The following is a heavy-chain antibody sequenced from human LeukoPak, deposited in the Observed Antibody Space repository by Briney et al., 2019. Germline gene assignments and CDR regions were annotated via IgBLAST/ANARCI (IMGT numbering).Heavy chain of an antibody. Sequence: TGGSLRLSCAASGFTFSSYGMHWVRQAPGKGLEWVAVIWYDGSNKYYADSVKGRFTISRGNSKNTLYLQMNSLRAEDTAVYYCARDPVTGIAAAGTVNWFDPWGQGTLVTVSS. CDR2: IWYDGSNK. D-gene: IGHD6-13*01. CDR1: GFTFSSYG. V-gene: IGHV3-33*01. CDR3: ARDPVTGIAAAGTVNWFDP. J-gene: IGHJ5*02.